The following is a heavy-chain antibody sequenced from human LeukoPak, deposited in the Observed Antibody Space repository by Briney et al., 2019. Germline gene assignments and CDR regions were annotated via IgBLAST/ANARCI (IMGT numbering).Heavy chain of an antibody. D-gene: IGHD2-8*02. CDR3: ARDKHSASYTGGRYYPYYFDS. J-gene: IGHJ4*02. CDR2: ISYSGST. CDR1: GGSISNSF. Sequence: PSETLSLTCTVSGGSISNSFWSWIRQPPDKGLEFIGYISYSGSTKYDPSLKSRLTMSVDTAKNQVSLNLTSVTAADTAVYYCARDKHSASYTGGRYYPYYFDSWGQGTLVTVSS. V-gene: IGHV4-59*01.